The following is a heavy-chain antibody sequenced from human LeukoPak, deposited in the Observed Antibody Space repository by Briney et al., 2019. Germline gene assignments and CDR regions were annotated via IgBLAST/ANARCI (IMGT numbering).Heavy chain of an antibody. D-gene: IGHD6-13*01. Sequence: PGGSLRLSCAASGFTFSSYSMNWVRQAPGKGLEWVSSISSSSSYIYHADSVKGRFTISRDNAKNSLYLQMNSLRAEDTAVYYCARDIAPAGLFFDYWGQGTLVTVSS. CDR2: ISSSSSYI. CDR3: ARDIAPAGLFFDY. V-gene: IGHV3-21*01. CDR1: GFTFSSYS. J-gene: IGHJ4*02.